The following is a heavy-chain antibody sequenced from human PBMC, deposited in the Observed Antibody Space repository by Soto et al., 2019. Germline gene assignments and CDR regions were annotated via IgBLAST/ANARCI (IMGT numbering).Heavy chain of an antibody. D-gene: IGHD6-25*01. V-gene: IGHV1-8*01. Sequence: VKVSCKASGYTFTTYDISWVRQATGQGLEWMGWMNPYSGNTGYAQKFQGRVTVTRNTSISTVYMELSGLRPDDTAVYYCARRKERSGPHYFDYWGQGSQVTVSS. J-gene: IGHJ4*02. CDR3: ARRKERSGPHYFDY. CDR1: GYTFTTYD. CDR2: MNPYSGNT.